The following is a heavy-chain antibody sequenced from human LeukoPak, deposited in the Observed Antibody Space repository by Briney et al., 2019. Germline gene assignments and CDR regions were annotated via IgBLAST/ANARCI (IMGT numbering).Heavy chain of an antibody. CDR3: AWDIAAALYNWFDP. V-gene: IGHV4-39*07. D-gene: IGHD6-13*01. CDR2: IYYRGST. J-gene: IGHJ5*02. Sequence: SETLSLTCAVSGGSISSSSYYWGWIRQPPGKGLEWIGSIYYRGSTYYNPSLKSRVTMSVDTSKNQFSLKLSSVTAADTAVYYCAWDIAAALYNWFDPWGQGTLVTVSS. CDR1: GGSISSSSYY.